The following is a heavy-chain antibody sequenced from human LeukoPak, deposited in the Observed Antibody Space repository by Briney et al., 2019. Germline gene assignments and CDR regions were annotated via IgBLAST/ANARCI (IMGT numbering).Heavy chain of an antibody. CDR3: ARRDIVVVPAAIFGAFGI. V-gene: IGHV3-20*04. D-gene: IGHD2-2*02. CDR2: INWNGGST. CDR1: GFTVSNKY. J-gene: IGHJ3*02. Sequence: GGSLRLSCAASGFTVSNKYMTWVRQAPGKGLEWVSGINWNGGSTGYADSVKGRFTISRDNAKNSLYLQMNSLRAEDTALYYCARRDIVVVPAAIFGAFGIWGQGTMVTVSS.